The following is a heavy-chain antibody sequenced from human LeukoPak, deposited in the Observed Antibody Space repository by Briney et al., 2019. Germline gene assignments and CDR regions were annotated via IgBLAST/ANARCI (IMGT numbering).Heavy chain of an antibody. CDR2: IYYSGST. V-gene: IGHV4-59*01. Sequence: SETLSLTWSVSVGSISSYYWSWIRQPPGKGLEWIGYIYYSGSTNYNPSLKSRVTISVDTSKNQFSLKLSSVTAADTAVYYCARFDSGSGSYSFYFDYWGQGTLVTVSS. D-gene: IGHD3-10*01. CDR1: VGSISSYY. J-gene: IGHJ4*02. CDR3: ARFDSGSGSYSFYFDY.